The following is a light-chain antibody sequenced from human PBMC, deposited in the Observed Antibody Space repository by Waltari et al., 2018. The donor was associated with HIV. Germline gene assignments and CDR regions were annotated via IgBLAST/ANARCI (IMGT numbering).Light chain of an antibody. V-gene: IGKV3-20*01. CDR2: GAF. J-gene: IGKJ2*03. Sequence: EIVLTQSPGTLSLSPGDRATLSCRASQSVPRTFLAWYQQQRGQAPRLLIYGAFSRASGIPDRFRGGGSGAYFTLTISRLEPEDFAVYYCLQYGSLPYSFGQGTKLEIK. CDR1: QSVPRTF. CDR3: LQYGSLPYS.